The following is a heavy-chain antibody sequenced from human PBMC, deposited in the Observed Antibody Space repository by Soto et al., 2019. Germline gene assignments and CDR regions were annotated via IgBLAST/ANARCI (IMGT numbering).Heavy chain of an antibody. Sequence: SETLSLTCTVSGGSISSGGYYWSWIRQHPGKGLEWIGYIYYSGSTYYNPSLKSRVTISVDTSKNQFSLKLSSVTAADTAVYYCASVHYDFWSGYYWYYFDYWGQGTLVTVSS. CDR1: GGSISSGGYY. D-gene: IGHD3-3*01. V-gene: IGHV4-31*03. CDR3: ASVHYDFWSGYYWYYFDY. CDR2: IYYSGST. J-gene: IGHJ4*02.